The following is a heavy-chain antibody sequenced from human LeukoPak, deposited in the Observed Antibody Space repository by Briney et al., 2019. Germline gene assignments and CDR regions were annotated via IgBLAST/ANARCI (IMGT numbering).Heavy chain of an antibody. CDR2: IYTSGST. Sequence: SETLSLTCTVSGGSISSYYWSWIRQPAGKGLEWIGRIYTSGSTNYNPSLKSRVTMSVDTSKNQFSLKLRSVTAADTAVYYCARDGSIGDYWGDYYYYMDVWGKGTTVTVSS. V-gene: IGHV4-4*07. CDR3: ARDGSIGDYWGDYYYYMDV. D-gene: IGHD4-17*01. CDR1: GGSISSYY. J-gene: IGHJ6*03.